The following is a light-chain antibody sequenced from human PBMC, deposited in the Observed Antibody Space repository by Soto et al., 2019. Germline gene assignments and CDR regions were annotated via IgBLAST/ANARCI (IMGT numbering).Light chain of an antibody. J-gene: IGKJ5*01. Sequence: EIVLTQSPGTLSLSTGESATLSCRASQSIGSNYLAWYQQKPGQAPRLLIYGASSRATGIPARFSGSGSGTDFTLTISSLEPEDFAVYYCQQRSNLPFTFGQGTRLEIK. CDR1: QSIGSNY. V-gene: IGKV3D-20*02. CDR2: GAS. CDR3: QQRSNLPFT.